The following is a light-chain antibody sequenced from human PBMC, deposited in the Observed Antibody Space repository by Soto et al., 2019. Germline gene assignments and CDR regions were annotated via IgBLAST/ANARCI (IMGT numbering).Light chain of an antibody. CDR1: QSVPNSY. J-gene: IGKJ5*01. CDR2: YIS. Sequence: ESVLTQSPVTLSFSPCERATLSCSASQSVPNSYLAWYQQKPGQAPRLLIYYISTRATGIPARFSGSGSGTEFTLTINSLQSEDSAVYYCQQHNQWPITFGQGTRLENK. CDR3: QQHNQWPIT. V-gene: IGKV3D-15*01.